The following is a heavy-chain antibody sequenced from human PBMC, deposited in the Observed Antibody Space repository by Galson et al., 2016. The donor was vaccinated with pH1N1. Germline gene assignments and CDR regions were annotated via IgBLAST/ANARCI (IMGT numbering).Heavy chain of an antibody. CDR2: ILYDGTNE. J-gene: IGHJ4*02. Sequence: SLRLSCAASGFTFTSYAMHWVRQAPGKGLEWVAVILYDGTNEYYADSVKGRSTISRDKTQSTVYLQMNGLRTEDTAVYYCARDSEYSGHEGFHWAQGTLVIVSS. CDR3: ARDSEYSGHEGFH. CDR1: GFTFTSYA. V-gene: IGHV3-30*04. D-gene: IGHD5-12*01.